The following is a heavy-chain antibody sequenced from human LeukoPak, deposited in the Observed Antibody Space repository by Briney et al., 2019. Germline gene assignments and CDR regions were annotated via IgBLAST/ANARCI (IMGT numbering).Heavy chain of an antibody. D-gene: IGHD3-10*01. CDR1: GFTFDDYT. V-gene: IGHV3-43*01. Sequence: PGGSLRLSCAASGFTFDDYTMHWVRQAPGKGLEWVSLISWDGGSTYYADSVKGRFTISRDNSKNSLYLQMNSLRTEDTAMYYCARGHYYYYGMDVWGQGTTVTVSS. CDR2: ISWDGGST. CDR3: ARGHYYYYGMDV. J-gene: IGHJ6*02.